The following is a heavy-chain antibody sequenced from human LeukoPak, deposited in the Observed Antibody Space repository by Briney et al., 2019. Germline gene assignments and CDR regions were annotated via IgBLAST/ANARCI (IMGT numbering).Heavy chain of an antibody. CDR2: IYYSGST. Sequence: SETLSLTCTVSGGSISSYYWSWIRQPPGKGLEWIGYIYYSGSTNYNPSLKSRVTMSVDTSKNQFSLKLSSVTAADTAVYYCAREVNMVRGVIITKYYYYYYMDVWGKGTTVTVSS. D-gene: IGHD3-10*01. CDR1: GGSISSYY. V-gene: IGHV4-59*12. CDR3: AREVNMVRGVIITKYYYYYYMDV. J-gene: IGHJ6*03.